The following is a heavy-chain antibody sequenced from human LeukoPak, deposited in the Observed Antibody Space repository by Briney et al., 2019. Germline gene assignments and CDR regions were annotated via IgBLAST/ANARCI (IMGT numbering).Heavy chain of an antibody. CDR3: ARGSELGYCSGGSCLDLDY. CDR2: IIPIFGTA. J-gene: IGHJ4*02. CDR1: GGTFSSYA. Sequence: ASVKVSCKASGGTFSSYAISWVRQAPGQGLEWMGGIIPIFGTANHAQKFQGRVTITTDESTSTAYMELSSLRSEDTAVDYCARGSELGYCSGGSCLDLDYWGQGTLVTVSP. V-gene: IGHV1-69*05. D-gene: IGHD2-15*01.